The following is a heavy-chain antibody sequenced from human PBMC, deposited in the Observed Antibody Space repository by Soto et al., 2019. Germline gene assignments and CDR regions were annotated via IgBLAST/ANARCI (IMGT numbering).Heavy chain of an antibody. CDR3: ARAISSYVT. CDR2: INAGNGDT. V-gene: IGHV1-3*01. Sequence: QVQLVQSGAEMKKPGASVKLSCKASGITYNTYAIHWVRQAPGQGLEWMGWINAGNGDTRYSQNFPGRATRTRDTSACTVYMDLDSLKFEATGVYYCARAISSYVTWGQGTLVTVSS. D-gene: IGHD4-4*01. J-gene: IGHJ4*02. CDR1: GITYNTYA.